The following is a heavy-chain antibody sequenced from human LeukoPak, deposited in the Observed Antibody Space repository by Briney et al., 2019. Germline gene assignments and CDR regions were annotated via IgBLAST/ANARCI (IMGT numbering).Heavy chain of an antibody. V-gene: IGHV3-13*01. CDR3: ARSYSGSYPNYFDY. D-gene: IGHD1-26*01. J-gene: IGHJ4*02. Sequence: GGSLRLSCAASGFTFSSYDMHWVRQAPGKGLEGVSAIGTAGDTYYPGSVKGRFTISRENAKNSLYLQMNSLRAGDTAVYYCARSYSGSYPNYFDYWGQGTLVTVSS. CDR1: GFTFSSYD. CDR2: IGTAGDT.